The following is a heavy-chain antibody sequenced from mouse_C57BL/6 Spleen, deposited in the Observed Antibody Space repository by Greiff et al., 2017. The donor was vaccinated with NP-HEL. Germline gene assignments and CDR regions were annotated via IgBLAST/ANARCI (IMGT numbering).Heavy chain of an antibody. J-gene: IGHJ4*01. V-gene: IGHV1-81*01. CDR2: IYPRSGNT. CDR3: ARSGYNNGRDMDY. Sequence: QVQLQQSGAELARPGASVKLSCKASGYTFTSYGISWVKQRPGQGLEWIGEIYPRSGNTYYNEKFKGKATLTADKSSSTAYMELRSLTSEDSAVYFCARSGYNNGRDMDYWGQGTSVTVSS. D-gene: IGHD1-3*01. CDR1: GYTFTSYG.